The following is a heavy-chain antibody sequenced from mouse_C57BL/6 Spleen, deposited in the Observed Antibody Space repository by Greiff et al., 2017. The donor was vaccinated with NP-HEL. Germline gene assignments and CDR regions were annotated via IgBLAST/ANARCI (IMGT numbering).Heavy chain of an antibody. V-gene: IGHV1-69*01. CDR1: SYTFTSYW. D-gene: IGHD4-1*01. CDR2: IDPSDSST. Sequence: QVQLQQPGAELVMPGASVKLSCQASSYTFTSYWMHWVKQRPGQGLEWIGEIDPSDSSTNYNQKFKGKSTLTVDKSSSTAYMQLSSLTSEDSAVYYCARSKLTGTDLAYWGQGTLVTVSA. J-gene: IGHJ3*01. CDR3: ARSKLTGTDLAY.